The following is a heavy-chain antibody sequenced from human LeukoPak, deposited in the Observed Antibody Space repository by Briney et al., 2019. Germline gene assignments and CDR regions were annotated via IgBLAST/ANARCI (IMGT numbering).Heavy chain of an antibody. V-gene: IGHV1-69*04. Sequence: SVKVSCKASGGTFSSYAISWVRQAPGQGLEWMGSIIPILGIANYAQKFQGRVTITADKSTSTAYMELSSLRSEDTAVYYCARTYYDSSGPYYFDYWGQGTLVTVSS. D-gene: IGHD3-22*01. CDR3: ARTYYDSSGPYYFDY. J-gene: IGHJ4*02. CDR1: GGTFSSYA. CDR2: IIPILGIA.